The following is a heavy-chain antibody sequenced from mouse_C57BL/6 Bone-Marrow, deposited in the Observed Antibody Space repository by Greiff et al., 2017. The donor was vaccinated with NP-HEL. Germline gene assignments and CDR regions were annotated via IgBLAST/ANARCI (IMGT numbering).Heavy chain of an antibody. CDR3: TTTVVDPGYFDY. D-gene: IGHD1-1*01. Sequence: EVQLKQSGTVLARPGASVKMSCKTSGYTFTSYWMHWVKQRPGQGLEWIGAIYPGNSDTSYNQKFKGKAKLTAVTSASTAYMELSSLTNEDSAVYYCTTTVVDPGYFDYWGQGTTLTVSS. CDR2: IYPGNSDT. J-gene: IGHJ2*01. CDR1: GYTFTSYW. V-gene: IGHV1-5*01.